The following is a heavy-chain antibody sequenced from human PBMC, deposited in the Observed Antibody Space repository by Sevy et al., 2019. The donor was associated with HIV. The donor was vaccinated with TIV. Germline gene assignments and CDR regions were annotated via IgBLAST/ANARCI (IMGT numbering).Heavy chain of an antibody. CDR1: GFTFSTYD. D-gene: IGHD3-16*01. CDR2: ISSSGSTI. CDR3: ARGEWGGVNY. V-gene: IGHV3-48*03. J-gene: IGHJ4*02. Sequence: GGSLRLSCAASGFTFSTYDMNWVRQAPGKGLEWVSYISSSGSTIYYADSVKGRFTISRDNAKNSLYLQMNSLRAEDTAVYYWARGEWGGVNYWGQGTLVTVSS.